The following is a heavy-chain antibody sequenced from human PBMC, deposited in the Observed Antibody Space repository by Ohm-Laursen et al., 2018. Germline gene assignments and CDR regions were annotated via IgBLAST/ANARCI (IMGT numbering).Heavy chain of an antibody. D-gene: IGHD4-17*01. J-gene: IGHJ4*02. Sequence: SLRLSCSASGFSFSSRGMHWVRQAPGRGLEWVAVISYDGSNKYYADSVKGRFTISRDNSRNTLYLQMNSLRAEDTAVYYCAKDLPYGDYDGGLDYWGQRTLVTVSS. CDR1: GFSFSSRG. V-gene: IGHV3-30*18. CDR2: ISYDGSNK. CDR3: AKDLPYGDYDGGLDY.